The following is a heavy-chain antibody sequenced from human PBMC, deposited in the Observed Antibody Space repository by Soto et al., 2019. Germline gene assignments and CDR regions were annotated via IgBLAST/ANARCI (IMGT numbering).Heavy chain of an antibody. Sequence: LSLTCAASVGSVSAAVYSWSCIRQPPGWGLEWFGLIYLSGTTLYNPPLNTRPPISSARSNNLFSLTLTSMTAAHTTAYYCTRAQFYSGTGNYYTLMFEPWGQGTQVTVSS. J-gene: IGHJ5*02. CDR3: TRAQFYSGTGNYYTLMFEP. D-gene: IGHD3-10*01. CDR1: VGSVSAAVYS. V-gene: IGHV4-30-2*01. CDR2: IYLSGTT.